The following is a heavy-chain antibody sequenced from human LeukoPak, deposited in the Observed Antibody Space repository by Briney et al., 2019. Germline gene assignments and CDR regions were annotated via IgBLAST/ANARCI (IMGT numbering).Heavy chain of an antibody. J-gene: IGHJ4*02. CDR2: INPNSGGT. Sequence: ASVKVSCRASGYTFTGYYMHWVRQAPGQGLEWMGRINPNSGGTNYAQKFQGRVTMTRDTSISTAYMELSRLRSDDTAVYYCARESHVTREDYWGQGTLVTVSS. D-gene: IGHD3-10*01. CDR1: GYTFTGYY. V-gene: IGHV1-2*06. CDR3: ARESHVTREDY.